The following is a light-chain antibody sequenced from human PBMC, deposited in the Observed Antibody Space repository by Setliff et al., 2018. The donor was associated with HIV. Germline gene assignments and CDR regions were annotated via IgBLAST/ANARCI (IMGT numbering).Light chain of an antibody. CDR3: TSYTGSSTYI. J-gene: IGLJ1*01. CDR2: EVS. CDR1: SSDVGGYNY. V-gene: IGLV2-14*01. Sequence: QSALTQPASVSGSPGQSITISCTGTSSDVGGYNYVSWYQQHPGKAPKLIIYEVSNRPSGLSNRFSGSKSGNTASLTISGLQAEDEADYYCTSYTGSSTYIFGTGTKATVL.